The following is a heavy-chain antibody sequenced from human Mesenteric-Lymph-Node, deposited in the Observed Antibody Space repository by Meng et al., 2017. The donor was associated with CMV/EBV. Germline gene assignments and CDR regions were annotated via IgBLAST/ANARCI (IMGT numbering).Heavy chain of an antibody. D-gene: IGHD1-1*01. CDR1: GASISSSSNW. V-gene: IGHV4-4*02. J-gene: IGHJ5*02. CDR3: ARLLEGTFDP. CDR2: IYHTGNT. Sequence: LPCVVSGASISSSSNWWSWVRQPPGKGLEWIGEIYHTGNTHYNPSLKSRVTMSIDKSKNQFSLKLSSVTAADTAVFYCARLLEGTFDPWGQGTLVTVSS.